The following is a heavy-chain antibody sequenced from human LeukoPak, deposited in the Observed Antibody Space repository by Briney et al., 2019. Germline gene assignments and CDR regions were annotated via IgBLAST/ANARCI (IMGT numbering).Heavy chain of an antibody. CDR1: GFTFSSYG. CDR2: ISYDGSNK. V-gene: IGHV3-30*18. Sequence: PGGSLRLSCAASGFTFSSYGMHWVRQAPGKGLEWVAVISYDGSNKYYADSVKGRFTISRDNSKNTLYLQMNSLRAEDTAVYYCAKDHPYYDFWSGYPIDPWGQGTLVTVSS. CDR3: AKDHPYYDFWSGYPIDP. J-gene: IGHJ5*02. D-gene: IGHD3-3*01.